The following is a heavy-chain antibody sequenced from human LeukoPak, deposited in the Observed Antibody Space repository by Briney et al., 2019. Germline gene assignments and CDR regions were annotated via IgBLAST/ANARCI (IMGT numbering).Heavy chain of an antibody. CDR1: GFTFSSYA. D-gene: IGHD1-1*01. CDR2: ISGSGGST. Sequence: QSGGSLRLSCAASGFTFSSYAMSWVRQAPGKGLESVSVISGSGGSTHYRDSVKGRFTISRDNSKNTLYLQMNSLRVEDTAVYYCAKDGTTTITFDYWGQGTLVTVSS. V-gene: IGHV3-23*01. CDR3: AKDGTTTITFDY. J-gene: IGHJ4*02.